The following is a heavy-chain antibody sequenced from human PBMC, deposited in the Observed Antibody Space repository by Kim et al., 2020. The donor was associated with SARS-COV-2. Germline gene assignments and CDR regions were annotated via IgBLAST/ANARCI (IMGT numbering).Heavy chain of an antibody. J-gene: IGHJ4*02. V-gene: IGHV3-11*06. Sequence: YADAVKGRFTISRDNTKNSLYLQMNSLRAEDTAVYYCARWGYSSGAGDYWGQGTLVTVSS. D-gene: IGHD6-19*01. CDR3: ARWGYSSGAGDY.